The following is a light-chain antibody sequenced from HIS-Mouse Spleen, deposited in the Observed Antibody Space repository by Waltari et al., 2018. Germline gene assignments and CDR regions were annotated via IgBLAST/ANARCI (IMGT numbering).Light chain of an antibody. CDR3: KQYNNWPRT. CDR2: GAS. Sequence: EIVMTQSPATLSVSPGERATLSCRASQSVSSNLVWYQQKPGQAPRQLIYGASTRATGIPGRFSGSGSGTEFTLTISSMQYEDFAVYYCKQYNNWPRTFGQGTKVEIK. J-gene: IGKJ1*01. V-gene: IGKV3-15*01. CDR1: QSVSSN.